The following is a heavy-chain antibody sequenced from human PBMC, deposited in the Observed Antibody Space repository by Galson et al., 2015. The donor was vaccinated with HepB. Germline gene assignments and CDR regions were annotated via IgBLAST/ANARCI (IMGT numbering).Heavy chain of an antibody. CDR3: ARAEMVYATPLYSYYGMDV. V-gene: IGHV1-2*02. CDR2: INPNSGGT. D-gene: IGHD2-8*01. J-gene: IGHJ6*02. Sequence: VKVSCKASGYTFTGYYMHWVRQAPGQGLEWMGWINPNSGGTNYAQKFQGRVTMTRDTSISTAYMELSRLRFDDTAVYYCARAEMVYATPLYSYYGMDVWGQGTTVTVSS. CDR1: GYTFTGYY.